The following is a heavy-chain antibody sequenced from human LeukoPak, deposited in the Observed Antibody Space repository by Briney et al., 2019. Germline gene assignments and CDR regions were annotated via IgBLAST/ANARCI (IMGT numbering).Heavy chain of an antibody. CDR3: ARGRPHGNDY. J-gene: IGHJ4*02. CDR1: GFTFSSYG. Sequence: GGSLRLSCAVSGFTFSSYGIHWVRQAPGKGLEWVTFISHDGTKNYYADSVKGRFSISRDNAKNTLYLQMNSLRVEDTAVYYCARGRPHGNDYWGQGTLVTVSS. D-gene: IGHD4-23*01. V-gene: IGHV3-30*03. CDR2: ISHDGTKN.